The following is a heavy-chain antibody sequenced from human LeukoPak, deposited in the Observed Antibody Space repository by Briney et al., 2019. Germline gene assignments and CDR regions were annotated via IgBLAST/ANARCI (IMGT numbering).Heavy chain of an antibody. D-gene: IGHD3-10*01. CDR2: IYYTGST. J-gene: IGHJ4*02. CDR3: ARLTHYGSGSYYNSLIDY. Sequence: WVRQAPGKGLEWIGSIYYTGSTYYNPSLKSRVTIFVDTSKNQFSLKLGSVTAADTAVYYCARLTHYGSGSYYNSLIDYWGQGTLVTVSS. V-gene: IGHV4-39*01.